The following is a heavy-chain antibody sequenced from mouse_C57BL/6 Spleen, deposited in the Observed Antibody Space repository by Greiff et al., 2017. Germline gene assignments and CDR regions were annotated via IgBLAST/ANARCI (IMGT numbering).Heavy chain of an antibody. CDR1: GFSLPRYG. CDR2: FFRGGST. V-gene: IGHV2-5*01. CDR3: AKNHGNYVKAMDY. Sequence: VKVVESGPGLVQPSQSLSITCTVSGFSLPRYGVHWFRQSPGKGLEWLGVFFRGGSTDYTAAFMSRLSITKDNSTSQAFFKMNSRQADDTAIYYCAKNHGNYVKAMDYWGQGTSVTVSS. J-gene: IGHJ4*01. D-gene: IGHD2-1*01.